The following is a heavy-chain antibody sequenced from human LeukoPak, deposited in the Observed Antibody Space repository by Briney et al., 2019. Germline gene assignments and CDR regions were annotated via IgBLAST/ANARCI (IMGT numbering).Heavy chain of an antibody. D-gene: IGHD2-8*01. Sequence: GASVKVSCKASGYTFTGYYMHWVRQAPGQGLEWMGWINPNSGGTNYAQKFQGRVTMTRDTSISTAYMELSRLRSDDTAVYYCASLTDGSRLLRPFDYWGQGTLVTVSS. CDR2: INPNSGGT. CDR1: GYTFTGYY. V-gene: IGHV1-2*02. J-gene: IGHJ4*02. CDR3: ASLTDGSRLLRPFDY.